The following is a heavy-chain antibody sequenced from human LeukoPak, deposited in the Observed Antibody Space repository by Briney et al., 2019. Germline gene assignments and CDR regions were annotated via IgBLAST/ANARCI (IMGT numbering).Heavy chain of an antibody. Sequence: ASVKVSCKASGYTFTGYYMHWVRQAPGQGLEWMGWINPNSGGTNYAQKFQGRVTMTRDTSISTAYMELSRLRSDDTAVYYCARVRGYYGSGNYHDAFDIWGQGTMVTVSS. CDR2: INPNSGGT. J-gene: IGHJ3*02. CDR3: ARVRGYYGSGNYHDAFDI. D-gene: IGHD3-10*01. CDR1: GYTFTGYY. V-gene: IGHV1-2*02.